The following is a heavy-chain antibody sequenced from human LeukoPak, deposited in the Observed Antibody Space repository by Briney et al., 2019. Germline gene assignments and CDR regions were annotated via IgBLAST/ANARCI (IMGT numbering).Heavy chain of an antibody. Sequence: PGGSLRLSCAASGFTFSDYAMSWVRQAPGKGLEWVSTISSSGGSTYYADSVKGRFTISRDNSKNTLYLQMNSLRAEDTAVYYCAITPLHIVGSTLGYWGQGTLVTVSS. J-gene: IGHJ4*02. D-gene: IGHD1-26*01. CDR3: AITPLHIVGSTLGY. CDR1: GFTFSDYA. CDR2: ISSSGGST. V-gene: IGHV3-23*01.